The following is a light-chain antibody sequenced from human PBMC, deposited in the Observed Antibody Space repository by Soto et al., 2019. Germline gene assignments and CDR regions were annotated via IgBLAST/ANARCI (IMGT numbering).Light chain of an antibody. CDR3: SSYAGSNNFV. CDR1: SSDVGGYNY. V-gene: IGLV2-8*01. J-gene: IGLJ1*01. Sequence: QSVLTQPPSASGSPGQSVTISCTGTSSDVGGYNYVSWYQQHPGKAPKLMIYEVSKRPSRVPDRFSGSKSGNTASLTVSGLQAEDEADYYCSSYAGSNNFVFGTGTKVTVL. CDR2: EVS.